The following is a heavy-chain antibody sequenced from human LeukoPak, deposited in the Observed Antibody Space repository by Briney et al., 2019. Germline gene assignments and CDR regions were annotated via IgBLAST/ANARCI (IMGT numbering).Heavy chain of an antibody. D-gene: IGHD6-13*01. CDR2: ISGSGERT. CDR1: GFMFSSYA. V-gene: IGHV3-23*01. J-gene: IGHJ4*02. Sequence: GSLRLSFAASGFMFSSYAMNWVRQAPGKGLEWVSRISGSGERTDYGASVKGRFTISRDNSKNTLYLQMNSLRAEDTAVYYCVKDSTAAGYYYFDYWGQGTLVTVSS. CDR3: VKDSTAAGYYYFDY.